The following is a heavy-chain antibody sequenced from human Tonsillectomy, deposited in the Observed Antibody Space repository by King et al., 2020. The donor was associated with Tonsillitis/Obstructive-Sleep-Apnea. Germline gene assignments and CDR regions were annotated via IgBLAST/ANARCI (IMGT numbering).Heavy chain of an antibody. Sequence: TLKESGPTLVKPTQTLTLTCTFSGFSLSTSGVGVGWIRQPPGKALEWLALIYWDDDKRYSPSLTRRLTITKDTSKNQVVLTMPNTAPVDTATYYCALDVDTALAPGAVDYWGQGTLVTVSS. CDR2: IYWDDDK. CDR1: GFSLSTSGVG. J-gene: IGHJ4*02. CDR3: ALDVDTALAPGAVDY. D-gene: IGHD5-18*01. V-gene: IGHV2-5*02.